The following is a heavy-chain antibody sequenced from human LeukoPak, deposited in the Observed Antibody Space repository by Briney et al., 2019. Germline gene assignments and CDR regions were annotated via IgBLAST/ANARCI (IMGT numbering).Heavy chain of an antibody. CDR1: GFTLSNYG. CDR2: ISGSDVST. J-gene: IGHJ6*03. D-gene: IGHD2/OR15-2a*01. Sequence: GGSLRLSCAASGFTLSNYGMSWVRQAPGKGLEWVSSISGSDVSTYYADSVKGRFTISRDNSQNTLYLQMNRPRAEDTATYYCARGEFGDYYYFYMDVWGKGTTVTVSS. CDR3: ARGEFGDYYYFYMDV. V-gene: IGHV3-23*01.